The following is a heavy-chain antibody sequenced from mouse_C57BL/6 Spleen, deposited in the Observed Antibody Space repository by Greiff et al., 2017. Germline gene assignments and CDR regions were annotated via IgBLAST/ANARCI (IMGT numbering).Heavy chain of an antibody. Sequence: VQLQQPGAELVKPGASVKLSCKASGYTFTSYWMQWVKQRPGQGLEWIGEIDPSDSYTNYNQKFKGKATLTVDTSSSTAYMQLSSLTSEDSAVYYCASGLLRYDYWGQGTTLTVSS. V-gene: IGHV1-50*01. CDR3: ASGLLRYDY. D-gene: IGHD1-1*01. CDR1: GYTFTSYW. J-gene: IGHJ2*01. CDR2: IDPSDSYT.